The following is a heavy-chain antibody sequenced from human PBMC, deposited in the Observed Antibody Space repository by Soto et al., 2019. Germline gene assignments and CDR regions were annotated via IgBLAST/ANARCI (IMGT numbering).Heavy chain of an antibody. V-gene: IGHV3-23*01. D-gene: IGHD6-19*01. CDR3: AKVASVRGIAEAGPSFDY. Sequence: AGGSLRLSCAASGFTFSSYAMSWVRQAPGKGLEWVSAISGSGGSTYYADSVKGRFTISRDNSKNTLYLQMNSLRAEDTAVYYCAKVASVRGIAEAGPSFDYWGQGTLVTVSS. CDR2: ISGSGGST. CDR1: GFTFSSYA. J-gene: IGHJ4*02.